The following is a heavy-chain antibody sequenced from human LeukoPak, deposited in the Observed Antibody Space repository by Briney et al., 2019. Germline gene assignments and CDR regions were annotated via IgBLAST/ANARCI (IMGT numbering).Heavy chain of an antibody. J-gene: IGHJ3*02. V-gene: IGHV3-48*03. CDR2: ISSSGSTI. CDR1: GFTFSSYE. Sequence: PGGSLRLSCAASGFTFSSYEMNWVRQAPGKGLEWVSYISSSGSTIYYADSVKGRFTISRDNAKNSLYLQMNSLRAEDTAVYYCVRDYYDSSGYTADVFDIWGQGTMVTVSS. CDR3: VRDYYDSSGYTADVFDI. D-gene: IGHD3-22*01.